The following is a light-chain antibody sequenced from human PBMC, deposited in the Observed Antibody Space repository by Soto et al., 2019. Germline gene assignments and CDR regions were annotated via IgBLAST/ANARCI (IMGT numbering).Light chain of an antibody. CDR3: HQYGSSRT. Sequence: EIVLTQTPGTLSLSPVERATVSCRASQSVTNSLAWYQQKPGQAPRLLIYGASSRATGIPDRFSGSGSGTDFTLTISRLEPEDSAVYYCHQYGSSRTFGQGNKV. CDR2: GAS. V-gene: IGKV3-20*01. J-gene: IGKJ1*01. CDR1: QSVTNS.